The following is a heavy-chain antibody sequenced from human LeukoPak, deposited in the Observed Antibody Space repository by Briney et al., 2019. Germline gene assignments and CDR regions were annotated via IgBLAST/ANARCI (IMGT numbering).Heavy chain of an antibody. CDR2: INTNTGNP. CDR1: GYTFTSYA. V-gene: IGHV7-4-1*02. Sequence: GASVKVSCKASGYTFTSYAMNWVRQAPGQGLEWMGWINTNTGNPTYAQGFTGRFVFSLDTSVSTAYLQISSLKAEDTAVYYCARVNPYGGNYVNNWFDPWGQGTLVTVSS. CDR3: ARVNPYGGNYVNNWFDP. J-gene: IGHJ5*02. D-gene: IGHD4-23*01.